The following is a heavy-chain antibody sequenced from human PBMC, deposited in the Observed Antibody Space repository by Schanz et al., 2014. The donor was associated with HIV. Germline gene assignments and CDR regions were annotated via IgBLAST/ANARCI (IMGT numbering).Heavy chain of an antibody. CDR3: ARGAAEMATMTPWRY. CDR2: ISAYNGNT. Sequence: QVQLVQSGAEMKKPGASVMVSCKASGYTFNSHYIHWVRQAPGQGLEWMGWISAYNGNTNYAQKLQGRVTMTTDTSTSTAYMDLRSLRSDDTAVYYCARGAAEMATMTPWRYWGQGTLVTVSS. D-gene: IGHD5-12*01. CDR1: GYTFNSHY. V-gene: IGHV1-18*04. J-gene: IGHJ4*02.